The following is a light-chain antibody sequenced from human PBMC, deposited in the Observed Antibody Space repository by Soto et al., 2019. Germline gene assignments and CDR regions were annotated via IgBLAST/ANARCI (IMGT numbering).Light chain of an antibody. CDR1: SSDVGNYNY. Sequence: QSVLTQPPSASGSPGQSVAISCTGTSSDVGNYNYVSWYQHHPGKAPKLMIYEVTKRPSGVPDRFSGSKSGNTASLTVSGLQAEDEAYYYCTSYAGTNTVIFGGGTKLTVL. CDR2: EVT. J-gene: IGLJ2*01. CDR3: TSYAGTNTVI. V-gene: IGLV2-8*01.